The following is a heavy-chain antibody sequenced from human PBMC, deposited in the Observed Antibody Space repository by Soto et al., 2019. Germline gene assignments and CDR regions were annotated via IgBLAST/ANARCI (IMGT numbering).Heavy chain of an antibody. CDR1: GGSITSTNYY. J-gene: IGHJ5*02. CDR3: AALLGQCFNINWFFRWFDP. Sequence: QVQLQESGPGLVKPSETISLTCAVSGGSITSTNYYWGWVRQPSGKGHEWIGPISYTGNTFYSLSLRSLVTTSLDPCKNQFSLKVNSVAAADSAVYYRAALLGQCFNINWFFRWFDPWGPGTQGTVSS. D-gene: IGHD3-10*01. CDR2: ISYTGNT. V-gene: IGHV4-39*01.